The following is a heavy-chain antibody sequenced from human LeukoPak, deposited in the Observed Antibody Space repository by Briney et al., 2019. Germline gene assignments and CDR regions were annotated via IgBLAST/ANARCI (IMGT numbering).Heavy chain of an antibody. CDR2: ISSRSTNI. CDR1: GFTFSRCS. D-gene: IGHD6-19*01. J-gene: IGHJ6*03. Sequence: NPGGSLRLSCAGSGFTFSRCSMNWFRQAPGKGLERVSSISSRSTNIFYADSVKGRFTISRDNAKNSLYLQMNSLGAEDTAVYYCARDAQWLVPEGYFYYMDVWGKGTTVTVSS. V-gene: IGHV3-21*01. CDR3: ARDAQWLVPEGYFYYMDV.